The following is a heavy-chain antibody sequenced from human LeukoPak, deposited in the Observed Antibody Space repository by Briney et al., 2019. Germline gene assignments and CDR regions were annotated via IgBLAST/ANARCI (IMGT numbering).Heavy chain of an antibody. CDR3: ARHFSSYYDFWSGYYMDV. Sequence: GESLKISCKGSGYSFTSYWIGWVRQMPGKGLEWMGIIYPGDSDTRYSPSFQGQVTISADKSISTAYLQWSSLKASDTAMYYCARHFSSYYDFWSGYYMDVWGQGTTVTVSS. V-gene: IGHV5-51*01. D-gene: IGHD3-3*01. J-gene: IGHJ6*02. CDR1: GYSFTSYW. CDR2: IYPGDSDT.